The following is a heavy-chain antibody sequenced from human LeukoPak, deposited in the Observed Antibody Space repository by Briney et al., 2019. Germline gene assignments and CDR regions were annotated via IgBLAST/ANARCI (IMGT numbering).Heavy chain of an antibody. V-gene: IGHV3-23*01. CDR1: GFTFSSYA. Sequence: GGSLRLSCAASGFTFSSYAMSWVRQSPGKGLEWVSAISGGGGSTYYADSVKGRFTISRDNSKNTLYLQMNSLRAEDTAVYYCAKHGEGGFGEVFRSYYYYGMDVWGQGTTVTVSS. CDR3: AKHGEGGFGEVFRSYYYYGMDV. J-gene: IGHJ6*02. D-gene: IGHD3-10*01. CDR2: ISGGGGST.